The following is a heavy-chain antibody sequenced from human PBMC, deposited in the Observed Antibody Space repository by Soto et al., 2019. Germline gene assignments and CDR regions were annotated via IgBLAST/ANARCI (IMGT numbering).Heavy chain of an antibody. J-gene: IGHJ6*02. CDR2: ISSGSNT. D-gene: IGHD7-27*01. CDR1: GFPFSSYA. Sequence: EVQLLESGGGLVQPGGSLRLSCVASGFPFSSYAMSWVRQTPGRGLECVSSISSGSNTYYTDSVRGRFTISRDNSKNSLYLQMSILRADATALYYCAKASATGKSDGMDVWGQGTTVSVSS. CDR3: AKASATGKSDGMDV. V-gene: IGHV3-23*01.